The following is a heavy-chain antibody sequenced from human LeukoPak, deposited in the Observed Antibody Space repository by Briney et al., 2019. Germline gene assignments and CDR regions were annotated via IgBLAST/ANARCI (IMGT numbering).Heavy chain of an antibody. Sequence: GGSLRLSCAASGFTFSSYAMHWVRQAPGKGLEWVAVISYDGSNKYYADSVKGRFTISRDNSKNTLYLQMNSLRAEDTAVYYCARATEYSSGWCDYYYGMDVWGQGTTVTVSS. J-gene: IGHJ6*02. CDR3: ARATEYSSGWCDYYYGMDV. CDR1: GFTFSSYA. D-gene: IGHD6-19*01. V-gene: IGHV3-30*04. CDR2: ISYDGSNK.